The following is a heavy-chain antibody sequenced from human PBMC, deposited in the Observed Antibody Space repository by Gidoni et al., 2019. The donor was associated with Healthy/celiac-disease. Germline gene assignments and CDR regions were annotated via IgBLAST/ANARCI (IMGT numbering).Heavy chain of an antibody. D-gene: IGHD5-12*01. CDR1: GFTSSSYS. CDR3: ARVIVALLHGLGDY. J-gene: IGHJ4*02. CDR2: ISSSSSTI. Sequence: EVQLVESGGGLVQPGGSLRLSCAASGFTSSSYSMNWVRQAPGKGLEWVSYISSSSSTIYYADSVKGRFTISRDNAKNSLYLQMNSLRDEDTAVYYCARVIVALLHGLGDYWGQGTLVTVSS. V-gene: IGHV3-48*02.